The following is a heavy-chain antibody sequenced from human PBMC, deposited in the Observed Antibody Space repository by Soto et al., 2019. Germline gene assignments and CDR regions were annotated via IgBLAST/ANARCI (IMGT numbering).Heavy chain of an antibody. CDR2: ISSSISDT. Sequence: GVSLRLSFAASGFTFSDYFLTWIRQAPGKGLEWVSYISSSISDTNYADSVKGRFTISRDNAKNSLFLQMNNLRVDDTAVYYCARGYDFWSGYLSGHFDYWGQGTLVTVSS. CDR3: ARGYDFWSGYLSGHFDY. CDR1: GFTFSDYF. V-gene: IGHV3-11*06. D-gene: IGHD3-3*01. J-gene: IGHJ4*02.